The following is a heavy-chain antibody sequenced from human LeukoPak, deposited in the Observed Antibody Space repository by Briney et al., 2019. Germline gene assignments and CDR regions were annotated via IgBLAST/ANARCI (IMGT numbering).Heavy chain of an antibody. Sequence: GGSLRLSCAASGFTFSNYGMHWVRQAPGKGLEWVAVIWDGGSNEYYADSVKGRFTIFRDNRGNTLYLQMNSLRAEDTAVYSCARDHSGTQDYWGQGTLVTVSS. V-gene: IGHV3-33*01. CDR3: ARDHSGTQDY. D-gene: IGHD1-1*01. CDR2: IWDGGSNE. CDR1: GFTFSNYG. J-gene: IGHJ4*02.